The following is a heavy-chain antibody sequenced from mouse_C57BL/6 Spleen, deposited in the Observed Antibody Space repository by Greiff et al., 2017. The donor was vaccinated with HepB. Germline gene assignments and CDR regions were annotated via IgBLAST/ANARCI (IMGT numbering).Heavy chain of an antibody. J-gene: IGHJ1*03. V-gene: IGHV5-6*02. Sequence: EVMLVESGGDLVKPGGSLKLSCAASGFTFSSYGMSWVRQTPDKRLEWVATISSGGSYTYYPDSVKGRFTISRDNAKNTLYLQMSSLKSEDTAMYYCARRDYGSSYRYFDVWGTGTTVTVSS. CDR3: ARRDYGSSYRYFDV. CDR1: GFTFSSYG. D-gene: IGHD1-1*01. CDR2: ISSGGSYT.